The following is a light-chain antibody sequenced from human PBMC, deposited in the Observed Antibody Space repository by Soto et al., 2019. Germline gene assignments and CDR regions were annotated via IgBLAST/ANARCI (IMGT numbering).Light chain of an antibody. CDR2: GAS. CDR1: GGVSSNY. CDR3: HQYGLLPRHP. J-gene: IGKJ2*01. V-gene: IGKV3-20*01. Sequence: EIVLTQSPGTLSLSPGESATLSCRASGGVSSNYLAWYQQRPGQAPRLLIYGASSRATGIPNRFSGSGSGTDFTLTISSLEPEDFAVYYCHQYGLLPRHPFGQGTKLEIK.